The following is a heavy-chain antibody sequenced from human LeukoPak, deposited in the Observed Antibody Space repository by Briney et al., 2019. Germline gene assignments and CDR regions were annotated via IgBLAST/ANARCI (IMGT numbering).Heavy chain of an antibody. Sequence: QPGGSLLLSCAASGFPFSVSWMHWFRQVPGKGLMWVSRITADETTTYADSVRGRFTTSRDNAKNTVYLQMNSLRVEDTAVYYCAKDWYATTDYWGQGILVTVSS. J-gene: IGHJ4*02. CDR2: ITADETT. D-gene: IGHD1/OR15-1a*01. CDR1: GFPFSVSW. CDR3: AKDWYATTDY. V-gene: IGHV3-74*01.